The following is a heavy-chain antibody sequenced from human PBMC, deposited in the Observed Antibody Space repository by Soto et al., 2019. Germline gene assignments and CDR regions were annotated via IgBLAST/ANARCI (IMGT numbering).Heavy chain of an antibody. CDR2: IYYTGSP. CDR1: GGSISNYY. V-gene: IGHV4-59*01. D-gene: IGHD6-6*01. Sequence: QVQLQESGPGLVKPSETLSLTCTVSGGSISNYYWSWIRQPPGKGLEWIGSIYYTGSPYYNPSLKSRVTITLDTSKNQFSLKVSSVTAADTAVYYCARDRGQLGADYWGQGTLVTVSS. J-gene: IGHJ4*02. CDR3: ARDRGQLGADY.